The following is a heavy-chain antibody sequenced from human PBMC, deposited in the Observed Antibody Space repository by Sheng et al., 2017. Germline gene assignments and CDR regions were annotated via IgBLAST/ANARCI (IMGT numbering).Heavy chain of an antibody. V-gene: IGHV4-59*01. Sequence: QVQLQESGPGLVKPSETLSLTCTVSGGSISSYYWSWIRQPPGKGLEWIGYIYYSGSTNYNPSLKSRVTISVDTSKNQFSLKLSSVTAADTAVYYCARDGVXSGWYIIGWFDPWGQGTLVTVSS. D-gene: IGHD6-19*01. CDR2: IYYSGST. CDR1: GGSISSYY. J-gene: IGHJ5*02. CDR3: ARDGVXSGWYIIGWFDP.